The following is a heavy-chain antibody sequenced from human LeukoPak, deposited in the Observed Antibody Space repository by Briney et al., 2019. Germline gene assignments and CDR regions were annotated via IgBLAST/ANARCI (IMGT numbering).Heavy chain of an antibody. Sequence: GRSLRLSCAASGFTFSVYGMYWVRQPPGKGLEGVALISYDGTDKYHVDSVEGRFTISRHNSTHTLYLQINSLRPDDTAVYYCAKAGYSSGWTRYYGMAVWGQGTPVAVSS. D-gene: IGHD6-19*01. CDR3: AKAGYSSGWTRYYGMAV. J-gene: IGHJ6*02. CDR1: GFTFSVYG. V-gene: IGHV3-30*18. CDR2: ISYDGTDK.